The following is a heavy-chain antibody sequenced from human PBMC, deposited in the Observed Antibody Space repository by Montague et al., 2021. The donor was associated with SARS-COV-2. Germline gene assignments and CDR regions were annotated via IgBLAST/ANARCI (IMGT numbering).Heavy chain of an antibody. CDR2: VLHSGKT. J-gene: IGHJ5*02. V-gene: IGHV4-34*01. Sequence: SETLSLTCAVYGASFSGYHCSWIRQSPGRGQERIGEVLHSGKTSYNPSLQSRLTMSVETYKNQFSLRLSLVTAADTDVYFCAKGSHIYETRELRTGWFDPWGQGTLVTVSS. CDR3: AKGSHIYETRELRTGWFDP. CDR1: GASFSGYH. D-gene: IGHD7-27*01.